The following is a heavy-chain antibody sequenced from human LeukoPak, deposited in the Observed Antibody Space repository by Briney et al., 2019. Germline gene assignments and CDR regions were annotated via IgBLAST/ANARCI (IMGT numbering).Heavy chain of an antibody. CDR3: ARDSGPRFDY. CDR2: IYYSGST. V-gene: IGHV4-59*01. J-gene: IGHJ4*02. D-gene: IGHD6-19*01. CDR1: SGSISSYY. Sequence: PSETLSLTCTVSSGSISSYYWSWIRQPPGKGLEWIGYIYYSGSTNYNPSLKSRVTISVDTSKNQFSLKVSSVTAADTAVYYCARDSGPRFDYWGQGTLVTVSS.